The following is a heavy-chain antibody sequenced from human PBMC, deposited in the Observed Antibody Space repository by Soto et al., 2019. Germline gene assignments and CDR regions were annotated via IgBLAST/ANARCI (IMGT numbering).Heavy chain of an antibody. V-gene: IGHV3-48*02. J-gene: IGHJ6*02. Sequence: EVQLVESGGGLVQPGGSLRLSCAASGFTFSSYSMNWVRQAPGKGREWVSYISSSSSTIYYADSVKGRFTISRDNAKNSLYLQMNSLRDEDTAVYYCARDLRITIFGVVIEYYYGMDVWGQGTTVTVSS. CDR3: ARDLRITIFGVVIEYYYGMDV. D-gene: IGHD3-3*01. CDR2: ISSSSSTI. CDR1: GFTFSSYS.